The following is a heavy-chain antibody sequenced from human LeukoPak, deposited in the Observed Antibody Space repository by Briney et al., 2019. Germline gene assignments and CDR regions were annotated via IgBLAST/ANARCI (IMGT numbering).Heavy chain of an antibody. J-gene: IGHJ4*02. V-gene: IGHV3-11*04. CDR3: ASYHFWSSYPFYFDY. D-gene: IGHD3-3*01. Sequence: GGSLRLSCAASGFTFSDYYMTWIRQAPGKGLEWVSYISDTGSSIYYADSVKGRFTISRDNAKNSLYLQMNSLRAEDTAVYYCASYHFWSSYPFYFDYWGQGILVTVSS. CDR1: GFTFSDYY. CDR2: ISDTGSSI.